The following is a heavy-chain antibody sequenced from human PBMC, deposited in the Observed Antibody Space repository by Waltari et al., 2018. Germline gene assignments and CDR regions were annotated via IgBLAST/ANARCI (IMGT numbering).Heavy chain of an antibody. J-gene: IGHJ4*02. D-gene: IGHD3-16*01. CDR2: IYYSGSS. Sequence: QQESGPSLVKPSETLSLTCTVSYWSISSRSYYWGWIRLAPGKGLGCIGHIYYSGSSYHNPSLKSRITMSVDSSQNQFSLTLSSVTAADTVVYYCARVLIRTSGLNFDSWGQGSLVTVSS. CDR3: ARVLIRTSGLNFDS. CDR1: YWSISSRSYY. V-gene: IGHV4-39*07.